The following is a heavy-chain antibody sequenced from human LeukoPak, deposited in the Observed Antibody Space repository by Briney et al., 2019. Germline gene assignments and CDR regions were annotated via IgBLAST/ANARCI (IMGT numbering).Heavy chain of an antibody. CDR3: AKDVYYDSSGIAY. CDR1: GFTFSSYG. CDR2: IWYDGSNK. D-gene: IGHD3-22*01. V-gene: IGHV3-33*06. Sequence: GGSLRLSCAASGFTFSSYGMHWVRQAPGKGLEWVAVIWYDGSNKYYADSVKGRFTIPRDNSKNTLYLQMNSLRAEDTAVYYCAKDVYYDSSGIAYWGQGTLVTVSS. J-gene: IGHJ4*02.